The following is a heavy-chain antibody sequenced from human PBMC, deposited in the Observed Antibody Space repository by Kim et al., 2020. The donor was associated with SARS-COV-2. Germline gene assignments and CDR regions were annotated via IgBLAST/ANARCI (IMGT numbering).Heavy chain of an antibody. Sequence: GGSLRLSCAASGFTFDDYAMHWVRQAPGKGLEWVSLISWDGGSTYYADSVKGRFTISRDNSKNSLYLQMNSLRAEDTALYYCAKDKGSSSLPDAFDIWGQATMVTVSS. V-gene: IGHV3-43D*03. CDR2: ISWDGGST. D-gene: IGHD6-13*01. J-gene: IGHJ3*02. CDR3: AKDKGSSSLPDAFDI. CDR1: GFTFDDYA.